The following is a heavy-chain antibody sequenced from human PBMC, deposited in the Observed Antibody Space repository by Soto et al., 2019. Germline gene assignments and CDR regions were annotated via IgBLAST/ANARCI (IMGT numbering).Heavy chain of an antibody. CDR1: GVSISSYY. V-gene: IGHV4-59*01. D-gene: IGHD5-12*01. CDR2: NYYSGTT. CDR3: VSEAYIGSGPAIQX. J-gene: IGHJ4*02. Sequence: SETLSLTFAVSGVSISSYYWSWIRQPPGKGLEWICYNYYSGTTNYNPYLKSLVTISVDTSKNQFFLRLTSVTAADTAVYYCVSEAYIGSGPAIQXWGPGTLVTVSX.